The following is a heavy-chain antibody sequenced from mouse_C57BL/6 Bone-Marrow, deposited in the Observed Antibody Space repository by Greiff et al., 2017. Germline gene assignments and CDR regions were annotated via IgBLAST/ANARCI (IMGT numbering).Heavy chain of an antibody. J-gene: IGHJ4*01. CDR1: GFTFTDYY. D-gene: IGHD1-1*01. Sequence: DVHLVESGGGLVQPGGSLSLSCAASGFTFTDYYMSWVRQPPGKALEWLGFIRNKANGYTTEYSASVKGRFTISRDNSQSILYLQMNALRAEDSATYYCARSLRYYAMDYWGQGTSVTVSS. V-gene: IGHV7-3*01. CDR3: ARSLRYYAMDY. CDR2: IRNKANGYTT.